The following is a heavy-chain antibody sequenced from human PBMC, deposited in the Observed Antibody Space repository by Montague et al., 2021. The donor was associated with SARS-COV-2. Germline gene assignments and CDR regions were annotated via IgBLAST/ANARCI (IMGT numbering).Heavy chain of an antibody. CDR3: ALPLGGARFDP. D-gene: IGHD1-26*01. CDR2: IYHSGTT. V-gene: IGHV4-4*02. Sequence: SETLSLTCTVSGGSVSSDNWWTWVRQPPGKGLEWIGEIYHSGTTNYYPSLQSRVTISVDKSRNHLSLNLRSVTAADTAMYYCALPLGGARFDPWGQGILVTVSS. CDR1: GGSVSSDNW. J-gene: IGHJ5*02.